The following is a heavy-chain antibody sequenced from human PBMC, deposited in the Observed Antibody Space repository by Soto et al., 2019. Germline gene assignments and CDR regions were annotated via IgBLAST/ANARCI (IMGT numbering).Heavy chain of an antibody. CDR1: GFTFSSYA. V-gene: IGHV3-23*01. J-gene: IGHJ4*02. CDR2: ISGSGGST. CDR3: AKDLYDVGYSSSWYQYYFDY. Sequence: PGGSLRLSCAASGFTFSSYAMSWVRQAPGKGLEWVSAISGSGGSTYYADSVKGRFTISRDNSKNTLYLQMNSLRAEDTAVYYCAKDLYDVGYSSSWYQYYFDYWGQGTLVTVSS. D-gene: IGHD6-13*01.